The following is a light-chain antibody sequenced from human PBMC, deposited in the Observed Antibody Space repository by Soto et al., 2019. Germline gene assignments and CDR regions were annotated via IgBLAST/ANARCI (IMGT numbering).Light chain of an antibody. CDR2: DVS. CDR3: NSYTTSNTRQIV. Sequence: QSVLTQPASVSGSPGQSITISCTGTSSDVGGYNYVSWYQQHPGKAPKCMIYDVSNRPSGVSTRFSGSKSGNTPSLTISGLQAEDEADYYCNSYTTSNTRQIVFGTGTKLTVL. V-gene: IGLV2-14*01. CDR1: SSDVGGYNY. J-gene: IGLJ1*01.